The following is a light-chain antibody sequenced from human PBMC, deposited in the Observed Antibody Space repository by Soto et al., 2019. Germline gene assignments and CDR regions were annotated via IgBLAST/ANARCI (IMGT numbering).Light chain of an antibody. Sequence: IQMTQSPSSESASLGDRVTITCRASERINTYLAWYQQQPGKAPKLLIYAASSLQSGVPSRFSGSGSGTEFTLTISNLQPEDFATYYCKQANSHPLPFGGGTKVDIK. V-gene: IGKV1-12*01. CDR3: KQANSHPLP. J-gene: IGKJ4*01. CDR2: AAS. CDR1: ERINTY.